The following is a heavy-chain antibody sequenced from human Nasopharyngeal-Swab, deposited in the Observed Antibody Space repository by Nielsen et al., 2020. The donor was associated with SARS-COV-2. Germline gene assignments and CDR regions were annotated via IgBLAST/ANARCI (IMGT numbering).Heavy chain of an antibody. V-gene: IGHV3-30*01. CDR1: GFTFSSYA. CDR2: ISYDGSNK. CDR3: ARDRGSYGFDY. D-gene: IGHD1-26*01. Sequence: GESLKISCAASGFTFSSYAMHWVRQAPGKGLEWVAVISYDGSNKYYADSVKGRFTISRDNSKSTLYLQMNSLRAEDTAVYYCARDRGSYGFDYWGQGTLVTVSS. J-gene: IGHJ4*02.